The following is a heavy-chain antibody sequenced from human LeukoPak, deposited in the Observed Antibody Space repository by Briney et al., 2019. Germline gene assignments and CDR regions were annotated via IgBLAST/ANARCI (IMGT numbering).Heavy chain of an antibody. V-gene: IGHV3-23*01. CDR2: ISGSGGST. CDR1: EFTFSSYA. CDR3: AKPKDNSLYCFDY. D-gene: IGHD1-20*01. Sequence: GGSLRLSCAASEFTFSSYAMHWVRQAGGKGLEWVSAISGSGGSTYYADSVKGRFTISRDNSKNTLYLQMSSLRAEDTAVYYCAKPKDNSLYCFDYWGQGTLVTVSS. J-gene: IGHJ4*02.